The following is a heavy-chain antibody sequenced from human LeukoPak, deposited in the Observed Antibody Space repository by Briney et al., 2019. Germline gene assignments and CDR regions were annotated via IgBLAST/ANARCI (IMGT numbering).Heavy chain of an antibody. Sequence: SETLSLTCTVSGGSISNYYWSWVRQPPGKGLEWVGYIYYSGSTTYNPSLKNRVTISVDTSKNQFSLKLSSVTAADTAVYYCARRTYFDLWGRGTLVTVSS. V-gene: IGHV4-59*08. CDR3: ARRTYFDL. CDR2: IYYSGST. CDR1: GGSISNYY. J-gene: IGHJ2*01.